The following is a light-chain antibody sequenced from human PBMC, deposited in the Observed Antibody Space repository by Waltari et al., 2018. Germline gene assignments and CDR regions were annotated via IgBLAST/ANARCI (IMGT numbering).Light chain of an antibody. CDR1: QPISGSW. CDR2: GAS. CDR3: QQYDGSSVT. V-gene: IGKV3-20*01. Sequence: EIVLTQSPGTLSLSPGERATLSCRASQPISGSWLTWYQQKPGQAPRLVIYGASIRATAIPDRFSGSGSGTDFTRTISRLEPEDFAVYYCQQYDGSSVTFGGGTKVEIK. J-gene: IGKJ4*01.